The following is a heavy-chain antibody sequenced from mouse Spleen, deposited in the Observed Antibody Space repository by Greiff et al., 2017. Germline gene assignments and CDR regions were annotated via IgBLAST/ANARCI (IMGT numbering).Heavy chain of an antibody. CDR1: GFTFSSYA. V-gene: IGHV5-9*04. CDR3: ARRYYGTRYWYFDV. J-gene: IGHJ1*01. Sequence: EVNVVESGGGLVKLGGSLKLSCAASGFTFSSYAMSWVRQTPEKRLEWVATISSGGGNTYYPDSVKGRFTISRDNAKNTLYLQMSSLKSEDTAMYYCARRYYGTRYWYFDVWGAGTTVTVSS. CDR2: ISSGGGNT. D-gene: IGHD1-2*01.